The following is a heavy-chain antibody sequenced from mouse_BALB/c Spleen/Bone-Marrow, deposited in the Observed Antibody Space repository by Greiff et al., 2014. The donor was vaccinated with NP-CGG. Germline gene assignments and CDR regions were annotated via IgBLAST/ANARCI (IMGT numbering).Heavy chain of an antibody. CDR2: INPSSGYT. J-gene: IGHJ4*01. Sequence: QVQLQQSGAELARPGASVKMSCKASGYTFTNYTMHWVKQRPGQGLEWIGYINPSSGYTNYNQKFKDTATLTADKSSSTAYMQLSSLTSADSAVYYCARGKTGFYGMDDWGQGASVTVSS. V-gene: IGHV1-4*01. CDR3: ARGKTGFYGMDD. CDR1: GYTFTNYT. D-gene: IGHD4-1*01.